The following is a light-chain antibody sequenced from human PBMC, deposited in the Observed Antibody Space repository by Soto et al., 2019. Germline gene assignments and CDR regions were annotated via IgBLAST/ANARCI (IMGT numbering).Light chain of an antibody. CDR3: CLYIGATTNV. CDR1: SGFVGRFSL. J-gene: IGLJ1*01. V-gene: IGLV2-23*01. CDR2: EGH. Sequence: QPVLAQPASVSGSPGQSINISCTGTSGFVGRFSLVSWYQQHPGKAPNVMISEGHRRPSGVPDRFSGATSVNSASLTISGLQADDEADYYCCLYIGATTNVFGTGTKVTGL.